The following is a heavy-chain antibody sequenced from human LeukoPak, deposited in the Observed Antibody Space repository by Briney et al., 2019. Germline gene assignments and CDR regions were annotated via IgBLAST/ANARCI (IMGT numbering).Heavy chain of an antibody. CDR1: GYTFTSYG. J-gene: IGHJ6*02. V-gene: IGHV1-18*01. D-gene: IGHD3-22*01. Sequence: ASVRVSCTASGYTFTSYGISWVRQAPGQGLEWMGWISAYNGNTNYAQKLQGRVTMTTDTSTSTAYMELRSLRSDDTAVYYCARDNRVRVVVTSYGMDVWGQGTTVTVSS. CDR2: ISAYNGNT. CDR3: ARDNRVRVVVTSYGMDV.